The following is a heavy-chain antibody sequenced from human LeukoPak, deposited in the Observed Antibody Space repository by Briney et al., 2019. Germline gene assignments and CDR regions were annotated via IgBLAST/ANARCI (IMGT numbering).Heavy chain of an antibody. CDR1: GFTFSSYS. CDR3: ARDPFTSGDYYDSSGYSGY. CDR2: IISSSSYI. J-gene: IGHJ4*02. V-gene: IGHV3-21*01. Sequence: PGGSLRLSCAASGFTFSSYSMNWVRQAPGKGLEWGSSIISSSSYIYYADSVKGRFTISRDNAKNSLYLQMNSLRAEDTAVYYCARDPFTSGDYYDSSGYSGYWGQGTLVTVSS. D-gene: IGHD3-22*01.